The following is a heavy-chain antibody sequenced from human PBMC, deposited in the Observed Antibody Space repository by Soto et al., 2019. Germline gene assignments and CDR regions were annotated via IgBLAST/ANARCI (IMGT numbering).Heavy chain of an antibody. J-gene: IGHJ6*02. CDR1: GGTFTTYG. CDR2: IIPTFGTT. CDR3: ARGGDLSHRQTTDYYYGMDV. D-gene: IGHD3-10*01. Sequence: GASVKVCCKASGGTFTTYGISWVRQAPGQDHEWMGGIIPTFGTTHYAQKFQGRVTITADKYTNTAYMELSSLRSEDTALYYCARGGDLSHRQTTDYYYGMDVWGQGTTVTVSS. V-gene: IGHV1-69*06.